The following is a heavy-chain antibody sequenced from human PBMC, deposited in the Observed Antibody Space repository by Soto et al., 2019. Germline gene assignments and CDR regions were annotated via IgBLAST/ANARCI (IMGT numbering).Heavy chain of an antibody. J-gene: IGHJ3*02. CDR1: GGSFSGYY. CDR3: AGGSRDI. Sequence: QVQLQQWGAGLLKPSETLSLTCAVYGGSFSGYYWSWIRHPPGKGLEWIGEISHSGSTNYNPSLKSRGTISVDTSKNQFSLELRSMTAADTAVYYCAGGSRDIWGQGTMVTVSS. V-gene: IGHV4-34*01. CDR2: ISHSGST.